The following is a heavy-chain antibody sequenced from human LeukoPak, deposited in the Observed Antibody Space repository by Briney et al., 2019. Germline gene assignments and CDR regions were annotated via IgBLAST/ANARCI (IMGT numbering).Heavy chain of an antibody. CDR2: ISSSSSYI. Sequence: GGSLRLSCAASGFTFSSYSMNWVRQAPGKGLEWVSSISSSSSYIYYADSVKGRFTISRDNAKNSLYLQMNSLRAEDTAVYYCARDPMGDAFDIWGQGTMVTVSS. CDR1: GFTFSSYS. J-gene: IGHJ3*02. D-gene: IGHD2-8*01. CDR3: ARDPMGDAFDI. V-gene: IGHV3-21*01.